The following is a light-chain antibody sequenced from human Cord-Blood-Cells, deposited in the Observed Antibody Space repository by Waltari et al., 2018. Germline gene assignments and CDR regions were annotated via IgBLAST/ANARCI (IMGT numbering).Light chain of an antibody. J-gene: IGKJ5*01. V-gene: IGKV1-39*01. CDR1: QSISSY. Sequence: SKMTQVPFSLSASLGHRDTITCRASQSISSYLNWYQQKPGKAPKLLIYAASSLQSGVPSRFSGSGSGTDFTLTISSLQPEDFATYYCQQSYSTSITFGQGTRLEIK. CDR3: QQSYSTSIT. CDR2: AAS.